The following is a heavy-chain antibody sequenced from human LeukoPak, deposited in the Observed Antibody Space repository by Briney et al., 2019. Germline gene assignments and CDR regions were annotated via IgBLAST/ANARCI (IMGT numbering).Heavy chain of an antibody. CDR1: GFTFSSYG. CDR2: IWYDGHNK. V-gene: IGHV3-33*01. J-gene: IGHJ1*01. CDR3: ARDHDSSGQGDFQH. D-gene: IGHD6-19*01. Sequence: GGSLRLSCAASGFTFSSYGLHWVRQAPGKGLEWVAIIWYDGHNKYYADSVKDRFTISRDNSKSTLYLQMNSLRAEDTAVYYCARDHDSSGQGDFQHWGQGTLVTVSS.